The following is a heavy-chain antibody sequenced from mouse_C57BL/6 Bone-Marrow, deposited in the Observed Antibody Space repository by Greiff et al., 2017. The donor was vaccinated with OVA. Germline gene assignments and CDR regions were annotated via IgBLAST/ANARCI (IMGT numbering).Heavy chain of an antibody. Sequence: EVQVVESGPELVKPGASVKISCKASGYSFTGYYMNWVKQSPEKSLEWIGEINPSTGGTTYNQKFKAKATLTVDKSSSTAYMQLKSLTSEDSAVYYCARGWLLPSYWYFDVWGTGTTVTVSS. J-gene: IGHJ1*03. D-gene: IGHD2-3*01. CDR2: INPSTGGT. V-gene: IGHV1-42*01. CDR1: GYSFTGYY. CDR3: ARGWLLPSYWYFDV.